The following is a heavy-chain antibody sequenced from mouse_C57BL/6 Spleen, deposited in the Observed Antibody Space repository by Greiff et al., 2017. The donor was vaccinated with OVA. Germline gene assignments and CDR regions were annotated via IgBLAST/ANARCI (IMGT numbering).Heavy chain of an antibody. J-gene: IGHJ4*01. CDR2: IYPGDGDT. CDR1: GYAFSSYW. V-gene: IGHV1-80*01. Sequence: QVQLKESGAELVKPGASVKISCKASGYAFSSYWMNWVKQRPGKGLEWIGQIYPGDGDTNYNGKFKGKATLTADKSSSTAYMQLSSLTSEDSAVYFCARGATVVAKGMDYWGQGTSVTVSS. CDR3: ARGATVVAKGMDY. D-gene: IGHD1-1*01.